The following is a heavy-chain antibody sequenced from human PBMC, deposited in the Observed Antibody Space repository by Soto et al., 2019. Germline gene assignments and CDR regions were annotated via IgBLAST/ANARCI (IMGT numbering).Heavy chain of an antibody. V-gene: IGHV1-46*03. J-gene: IGHJ5*02. D-gene: IGHD2-2*01. Sequence: ASLKVSCKASGYTFTSYYIHWVRQAPGQGLEWMGVINPSGGSTSYAQNFQGRVTMTRDTSTSTVYMELSSLRSEDTAVYYCVRESTPTRWFDPWGQGTLVTVSS. CDR2: INPSGGST. CDR1: GYTFTSYY. CDR3: VRESTPTRWFDP.